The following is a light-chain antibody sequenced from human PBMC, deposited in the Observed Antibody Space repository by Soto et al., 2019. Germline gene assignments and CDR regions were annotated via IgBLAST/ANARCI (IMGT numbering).Light chain of an antibody. V-gene: IGKV1-5*01. CDR2: DAS. CDR3: QQYTSYSRA. J-gene: IGKJ1*01. CDR1: QSISHF. Sequence: DIQMTQSPSTLSASVGDRVTITCRASQSISHFLAWYQQKPGKVPKLLIYDASNLGSGVPSRFSGSGSGTDLTLTISGLQPDDLTTYYCQQYTSYSRAVGQGTKVDLK.